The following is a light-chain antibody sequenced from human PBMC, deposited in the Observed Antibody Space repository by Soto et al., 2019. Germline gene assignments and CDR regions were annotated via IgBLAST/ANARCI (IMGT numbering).Light chain of an antibody. J-gene: IGKJ1*01. CDR3: QQSYSSPPT. Sequence: IHITHSPSSLSSSVGDRVMITCRASQSIRSHLNWYQQKAGKAPKVLIYAASSLQGGVPSRFSGSRSGPDFTLTISSLQPEDFATYYCQQSYSSPPTFGQGTKVDIK. CDR2: AAS. V-gene: IGKV1-39*01. CDR1: QSIRSH.